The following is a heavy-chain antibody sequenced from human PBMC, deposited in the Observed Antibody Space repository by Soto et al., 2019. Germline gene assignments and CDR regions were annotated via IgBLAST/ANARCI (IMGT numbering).Heavy chain of an antibody. CDR1: GYTFTSYG. CDR2: ISAYNGNT. CDR3: ARDLKVLVGATTVFGY. D-gene: IGHD1-26*01. J-gene: IGHJ4*02. V-gene: IGHV1-18*01. Sequence: ASVKVSCKASGYTFTSYGISWVRQAPGQGLEWMGWISAYNGNTNYAQKLQGRVTMTTDTSTGTAYMELRSLRSDDTAVYYCARDLKVLVGATTVFGYWGQGTLVTVSS.